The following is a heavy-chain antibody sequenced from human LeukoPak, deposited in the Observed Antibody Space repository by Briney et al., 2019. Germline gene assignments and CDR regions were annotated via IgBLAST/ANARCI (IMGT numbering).Heavy chain of an antibody. V-gene: IGHV4-4*07. CDR2: IYTSGST. J-gene: IGHJ4*02. D-gene: IGHD3-22*01. CDR1: GVSISSYY. CDR3: ARDSYYYGSSGYYYVDYFDY. Sequence: SETLSLTCTVSGVSISSYYWSWLRQPAGKGLEWIGRIYTSGSTNYNPSLKSRVTMSVDTSKNQFSLKLSSVTAADTAVYYCARDSYYYGSSGYYYVDYFDYWGQGTLVTVSS.